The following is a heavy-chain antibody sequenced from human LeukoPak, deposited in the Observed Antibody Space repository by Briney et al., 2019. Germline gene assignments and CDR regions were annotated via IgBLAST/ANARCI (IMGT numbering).Heavy chain of an antibody. CDR2: ISSGGST. J-gene: IGHJ4*02. V-gene: IGHV3-66*01. Sequence: PGGSLRLSCAASGFTVSSDYMGWVRQAPEKGLEWVSLISSGGSTYYADSLKDRFTISRDNSKNTLYLQMNSLRAEDTAVYYCGRVGDGYNDNYWGQGTLVTVSS. CDR3: GRVGDGYNDNY. D-gene: IGHD5-12*01. CDR1: GFTVSSDY.